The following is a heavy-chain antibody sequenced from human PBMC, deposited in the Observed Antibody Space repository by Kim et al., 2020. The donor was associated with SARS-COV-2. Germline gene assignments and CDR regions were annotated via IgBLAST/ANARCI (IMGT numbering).Heavy chain of an antibody. V-gene: IGHV3-30*03. CDR2: ISYDGSND. J-gene: IGHJ4*02. CDR1: GFTFRNYG. CDR3: ATGGYGGFYS. D-gene: IGHD5-12*01. Sequence: AGSLRLSCAASGFTFRNYGMHWVRQAPGKRLEWVTVISYDGSNDYYADSVKGRFTMSRDTSKNILYLHMNSLRPVDTAVYYCATGGYGGFYSWGQGTLVT.